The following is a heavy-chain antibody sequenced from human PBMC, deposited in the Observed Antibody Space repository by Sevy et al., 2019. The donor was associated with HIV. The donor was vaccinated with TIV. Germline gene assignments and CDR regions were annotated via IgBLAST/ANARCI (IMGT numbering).Heavy chain of an antibody. J-gene: IGHJ5*02. CDR2: IYYSGST. V-gene: IGHV4-39*01. D-gene: IGHD6-6*01. CDR3: ARHVARLERAARPGLNWVDP. CDR1: GGSISSSSYY. Sequence: SETLSLTCTVSGGSISSSSYYWGWIRQPPGKGLEWIGSIYYSGSTYYNPSLKSRVTIPVDTSKSQFSLKLSSVAAADTAVYYCARHVARLERAARPGLNWVDPWGQGTLVTVSS.